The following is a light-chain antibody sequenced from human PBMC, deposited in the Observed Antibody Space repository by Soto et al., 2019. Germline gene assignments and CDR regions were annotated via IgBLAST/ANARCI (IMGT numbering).Light chain of an antibody. Sequence: DIQMTQSPSSLSASVGDRVTITCRASQSITSNLNWYQQKPGKAPKLLIYAASSLQSGVPSTFSGSGSGTDFTLTISSLHPEDLATYYCQQSYSTPRTFGQGTKVEIK. CDR3: QQSYSTPRT. CDR2: AAS. J-gene: IGKJ1*01. V-gene: IGKV1-39*01. CDR1: QSITSN.